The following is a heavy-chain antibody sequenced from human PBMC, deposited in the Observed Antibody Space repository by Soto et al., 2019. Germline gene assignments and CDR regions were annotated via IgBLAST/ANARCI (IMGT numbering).Heavy chain of an antibody. V-gene: IGHV4-39*01. J-gene: IGHJ4*02. CDR1: GGSISSISYY. CDR2: SYYSGNT. CDR3: ARRNLLLSSFYDY. D-gene: IGHD2-21*02. Sequence: LQLQESGPGLVKPSETLSLTCTVTGGSISSISYYWGWIRQPPGKGLEWIGSSYYSGNTYYNPSLKRRVSVTVETSKNQFSLRMTSMTAADTAVYYCARRNLLLSSFYDYWGQGTLVTVSS.